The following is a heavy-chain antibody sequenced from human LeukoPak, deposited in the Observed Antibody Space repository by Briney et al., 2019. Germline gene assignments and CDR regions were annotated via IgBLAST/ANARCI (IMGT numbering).Heavy chain of an antibody. CDR2: FNPEDGET. CDR1: GYIFSELS. Sequence: GASVKVSCKVSGYIFSELSMHWVRQAPGQGLEWMGGFNPEDGETFYAQKFQGRVNMTEDTSTDTAYMELSSLRSEDTAMYYCARGCDYYDSSGYYYFDYWGQGTLVTVSS. D-gene: IGHD3-22*01. J-gene: IGHJ4*02. V-gene: IGHV1-24*01. CDR3: ARGCDYYDSSGYYYFDY.